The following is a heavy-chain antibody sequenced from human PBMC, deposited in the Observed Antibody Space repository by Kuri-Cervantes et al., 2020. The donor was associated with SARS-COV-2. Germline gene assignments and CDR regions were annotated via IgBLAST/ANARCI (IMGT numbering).Heavy chain of an antibody. CDR3: ARNQALGDSFDI. D-gene: IGHD7-27*01. Sequence: LSLTCAASGFTFSSYGMHWVRQAPGKGLEWVAVISYDGSNKYYADSVKGRFTISRDNSKNTLYLQMNSLRAEDTAVYYCARNQALGDSFDIWGQGTMVTVSS. J-gene: IGHJ3*02. CDR2: ISYDGSNK. V-gene: IGHV3-30*03. CDR1: GFTFSSYG.